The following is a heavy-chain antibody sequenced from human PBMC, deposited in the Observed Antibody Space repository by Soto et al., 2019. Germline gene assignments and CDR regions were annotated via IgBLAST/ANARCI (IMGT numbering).Heavy chain of an antibody. CDR2: ISPGSRYP. J-gene: IGHJ5*02. V-gene: IGHV3-11*06. Sequence: PGGSLRLSCASSGFTFSDYYMSWIRQAPGKGLEWLSYISPGSRYPAYADSVKGRFTISRDNARRSLSPQMNSLTVDDTAIYYCVRGGGGGMFDPWGQGSMVTVSS. CDR3: VRGGGGGMFDP. CDR1: GFTFSDYY. D-gene: IGHD2-15*01.